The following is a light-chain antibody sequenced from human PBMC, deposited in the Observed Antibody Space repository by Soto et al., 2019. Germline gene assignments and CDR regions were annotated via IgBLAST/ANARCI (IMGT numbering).Light chain of an antibody. V-gene: IGKV1-39*01. CDR2: LVF. Sequence: DIQMTQSPSSLSASVGDRVTLTCRASQTIGNFLNWYHQKPGKAPELLISLVFTLQSGVPSRFSASRSGTDFTIYSSSLQPEDFGTYYCQQSYIGPRTFGAGTTVEIK. J-gene: IGKJ2*01. CDR1: QTIGNF. CDR3: QQSYIGPRT.